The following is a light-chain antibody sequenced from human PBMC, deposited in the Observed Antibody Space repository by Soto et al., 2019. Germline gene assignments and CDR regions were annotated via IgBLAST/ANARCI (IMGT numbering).Light chain of an antibody. CDR1: QSVSSY. CDR3: QQRSNWPLIT. Sequence: EIVLTQSPATLSLSPGERATLSSRASQSVSSYLAWYQQKPGQAPRLLIYDASNRATGIPARFSGSGSGTVFTLTISSLEPEDFAVYYCQQRSNWPLITFGQGTRLEIK. V-gene: IGKV3-11*01. J-gene: IGKJ5*01. CDR2: DAS.